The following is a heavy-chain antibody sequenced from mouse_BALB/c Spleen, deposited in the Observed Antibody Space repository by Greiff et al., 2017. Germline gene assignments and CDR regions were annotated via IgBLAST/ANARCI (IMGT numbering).Heavy chain of an antibody. J-gene: IGHJ3*01. Sequence: EVMRVESGGDLVKPGGSLTLSCAAAGFTFSSYGVSWVRPTPDKRLEWVATISSGGSYTYYPDSVKGRFTICRDNANHTLYLHMSSLQSEDTAMYYCARHEGSRSYRGQGTLVTVSA. CDR3: ARHEGSRSY. CDR1: GFTFSSYG. V-gene: IGHV5-6*01. CDR2: ISSGGSYT. D-gene: IGHD1-1*01.